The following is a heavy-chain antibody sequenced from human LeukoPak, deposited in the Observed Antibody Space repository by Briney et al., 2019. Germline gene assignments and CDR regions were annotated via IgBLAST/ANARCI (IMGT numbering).Heavy chain of an antibody. CDR2: IRYDGSNK. CDR3: AKGYYYGSGSYTYYFDY. J-gene: IGHJ4*02. D-gene: IGHD3-10*01. CDR1: GFTFSSYG. V-gene: IGHV3-30*02. Sequence: GGSLRLSCAASGFTFSSYGMHWVRQAPGKGLEWVAFIRYDGSNKYYADSVKGRFTISRDNSKNTLYLQMNSLRAEDTAVYYCAKGYYYGSGSYTYYFDYWGQGTLVTVSS.